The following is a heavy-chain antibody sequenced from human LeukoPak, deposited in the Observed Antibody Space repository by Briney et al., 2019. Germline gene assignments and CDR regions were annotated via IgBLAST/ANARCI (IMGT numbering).Heavy chain of an antibody. J-gene: IGHJ4*02. D-gene: IGHD5-18*01. CDR2: ISGSGGST. V-gene: IGHV3-23*01. Sequence: GGSLRLSCAASGFTFSSYAMSWVRQAPGKGLEWVSAISGSGGSTYHADSVKGRFTISRDNSKNTLYLQMNSLRAEETAVYYCAKGSGHSHGLGIDYWGQGTLVTVSS. CDR1: GFTFSSYA. CDR3: AKGSGHSHGLGIDY.